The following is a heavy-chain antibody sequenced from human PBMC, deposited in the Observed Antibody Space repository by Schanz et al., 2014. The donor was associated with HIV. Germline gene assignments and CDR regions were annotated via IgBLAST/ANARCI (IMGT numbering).Heavy chain of an antibody. V-gene: IGHV3-30*03. CDR3: AIRTPMISFGAFDI. CDR1: GFSFNNYG. Sequence: QVQLVESGGGVVQPRRSLRLSCAASGFSFNNYGMHWVRQAPGKGLEWVAVISYDGTNKKYEDSVKGRFTISRDNSKKMLFLQMNRLRAEDTAVYYCAIRTPMISFGAFDIWGRGTMVTVSS. CDR2: ISYDGTNK. D-gene: IGHD3-16*01. J-gene: IGHJ3*02.